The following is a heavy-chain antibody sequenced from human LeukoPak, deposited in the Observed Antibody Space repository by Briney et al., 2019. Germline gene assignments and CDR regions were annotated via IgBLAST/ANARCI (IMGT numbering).Heavy chain of an antibody. D-gene: IGHD3-16*01. CDR2: ISGSGGST. V-gene: IGHV3-23*01. Sequence: LPGGSLRLSCAASGFTFSSYAMSWVRQAPGKGLEWVSAISGSGGSTYYADSVQGRFTISRDNSKNTLYLQMNSLRAEDTAVYYCARVFVGVVRSGAFDIWGQGTMVTVSS. CDR3: ARVFVGVVRSGAFDI. CDR1: GFTFSSYA. J-gene: IGHJ3*02.